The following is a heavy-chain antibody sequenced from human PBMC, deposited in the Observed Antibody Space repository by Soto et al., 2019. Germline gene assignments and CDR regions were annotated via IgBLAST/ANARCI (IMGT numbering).Heavy chain of an antibody. CDR2: IYPGDSDT. J-gene: IGHJ4*02. CDR1: GYSFTNYW. CDR3: ARRKDGYNYGLDY. V-gene: IGHV5-51*03. D-gene: IGHD5-12*01. Sequence: EVQLVQSGAEVKKPGESLKISCKGSGYSFTNYWIAWVRQMTGKGLEWMGIIYPGDSDTRYSPSFQGHVTISPDKSIRTAYLQGSSLNASDTAMYYCARRKDGYNYGLDYWGQGTLVTVSS.